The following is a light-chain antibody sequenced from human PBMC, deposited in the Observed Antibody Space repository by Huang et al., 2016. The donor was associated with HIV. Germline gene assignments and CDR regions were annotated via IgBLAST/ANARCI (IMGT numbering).Light chain of an antibody. CDR2: EAS. CDR3: QHYNSFPWT. Sequence: DIQMTQSSATLSASVGDRVTITCRASQSIGTGLAWYQQTPGKAPNLLSYEASTLESGVPSRFTGGGSGTEFTLTIISLQPDDFATYYCQHYNSFPWTFGQGTKVEV. J-gene: IGKJ1*01. V-gene: IGKV1-5*03. CDR1: QSIGTG.